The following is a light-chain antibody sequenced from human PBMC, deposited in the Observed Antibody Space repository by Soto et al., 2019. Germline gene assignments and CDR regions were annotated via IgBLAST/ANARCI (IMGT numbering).Light chain of an antibody. V-gene: IGLV2-23*01. Sequence: QSALTQPASVSGSPGQSITISCTGTTSDVGTYNLVSWFQQHPGKAPKLMIYEGSKRPSGVSNRFSGSESGNTVSLTISELQAEDEAHYYCWSYAGGPWVFGGGTKLTVL. CDR2: EGS. CDR3: WSYAGGPWV. J-gene: IGLJ3*02. CDR1: TSDVGTYNL.